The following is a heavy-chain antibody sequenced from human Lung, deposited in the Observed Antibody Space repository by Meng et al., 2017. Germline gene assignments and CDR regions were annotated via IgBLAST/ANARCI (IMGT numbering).Heavy chain of an antibody. J-gene: IGHJ4*02. CDR1: GYTFSTYT. D-gene: IGHD5-18*01. Sequence: QVQLVQFGAEVTTPGASVKVSCKASGYTFSTYTMHWVRQAPGQRLEWMGWINAGNGNTKFSQKFQGRVTITRDTSASTAYMELSSLRSEDTAVYYCARDAAMVKGGDYWGQGTLVTVSS. V-gene: IGHV1-3*01. CDR2: INAGNGNT. CDR3: ARDAAMVKGGDY.